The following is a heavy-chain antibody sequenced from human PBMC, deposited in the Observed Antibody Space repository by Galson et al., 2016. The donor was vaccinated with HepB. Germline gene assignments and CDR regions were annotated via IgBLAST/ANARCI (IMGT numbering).Heavy chain of an antibody. D-gene: IGHD2/OR15-2a*01. CDR2: DSMDGRRK. Sequence: SLRLSCAASGFRFSGYGMHWVRQAPGKGLGWVAADSMDGRRKFYADSVKGRFTISRDNSNSMLFLQMSSLRADDTAVYYCARRHEYCPPVGCSVDYWGQGTLVSVSS. V-gene: IGHV3-30*03. CDR3: ARRHEYCPPVGCSVDY. J-gene: IGHJ4*02. CDR1: GFRFSGYG.